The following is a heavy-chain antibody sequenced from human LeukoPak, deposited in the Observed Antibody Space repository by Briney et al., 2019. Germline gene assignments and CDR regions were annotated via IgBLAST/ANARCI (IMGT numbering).Heavy chain of an antibody. CDR1: GGSFSGYY. CDR2: INHSGST. V-gene: IGHV4-34*01. Sequence: SETLSLICAVYGGSFSGYYWSWIRQPPGKGLEWIGEINHSGSTNYNPSLKSRVTISVDTSKNQFSLKLSSVTAADTAVYYCARRYCSSTSCYLNFYYYYGMDVWGQGTTVTVSS. J-gene: IGHJ6*02. D-gene: IGHD2-2*01. CDR3: ARRYCSSTSCYLNFYYYYGMDV.